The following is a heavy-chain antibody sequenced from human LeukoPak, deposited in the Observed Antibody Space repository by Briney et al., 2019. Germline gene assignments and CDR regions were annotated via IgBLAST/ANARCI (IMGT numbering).Heavy chain of an antibody. Sequence: TGGSLRLSCAASGFTVSSNYMSWVRQAPGKGLEGVSVIYSGGSTYYADSVKGRFTISRDNSKNTLYLQMNSLRAEDTAVYYCARVDYGDYGFDYWGQGTLVTVSS. D-gene: IGHD4-17*01. CDR1: GFTVSSNY. CDR3: ARVDYGDYGFDY. J-gene: IGHJ4*02. CDR2: IYSGGST. V-gene: IGHV3-66*01.